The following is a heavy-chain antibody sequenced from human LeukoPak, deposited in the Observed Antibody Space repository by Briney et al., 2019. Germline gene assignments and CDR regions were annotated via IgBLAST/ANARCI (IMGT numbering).Heavy chain of an antibody. CDR1: GFTFSSYG. D-gene: IGHD6-19*01. CDR3: AKDFRYSSGWSFDP. CDR2: ISYDGSNK. J-gene: IGHJ5*02. Sequence: PGGSLRLSCAASGFTFSSYGIHWVRQAPGKGLEWVAVISYDGSNKYYADSVKGRFTISRDNSKNTLYLQMNSLRAEDTAVYYCAKDFRYSSGWSFDPWGQGTLVTVSS. V-gene: IGHV3-30*18.